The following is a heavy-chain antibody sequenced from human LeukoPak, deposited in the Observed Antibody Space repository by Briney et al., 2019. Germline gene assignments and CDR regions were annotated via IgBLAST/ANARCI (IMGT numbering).Heavy chain of an antibody. CDR3: ARDPGPYGDYMDV. J-gene: IGHJ6*03. V-gene: IGHV3-7*01. CDR1: GFTFSSYS. D-gene: IGHD1-1*01. CDR2: IKQDGSEK. Sequence: GGSLRLSCAASGFTFSSYSMNWVRQAPGKGLEWVANIKQDGSEKYYADSVKGRFTISRDNSKNTLYLQMNSLGAEDTAVYYCARDPGPYGDYMDVWGKGTTVTVSS.